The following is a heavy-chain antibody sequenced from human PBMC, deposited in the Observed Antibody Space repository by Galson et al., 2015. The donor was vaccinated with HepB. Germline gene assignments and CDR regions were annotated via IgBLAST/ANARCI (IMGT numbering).Heavy chain of an antibody. CDR3: ARDPDCSSTSCYTGDALDI. CDR1: GYTFTGYY. V-gene: IGHV1-2*02. J-gene: IGHJ3*02. Sequence: SVKVSCKASGYTFTGYYMHWVRQAPGQGLEWMGWINPNSGGKNYAQKFQGRVTMTRDTSISTAYMEMSRLRSDDTAVYYCARDPDCSSTSCYTGDALDIWGKGTMVTVSS. D-gene: IGHD2-2*02. CDR2: INPNSGGK.